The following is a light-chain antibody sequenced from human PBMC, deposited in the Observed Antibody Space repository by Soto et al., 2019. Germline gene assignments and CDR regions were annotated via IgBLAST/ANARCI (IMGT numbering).Light chain of an antibody. CDR1: QHVGNN. Sequence: EVVMTQSPATLSVSPGESATLSCRASQHVGNNFAWYQQRPGRAPRLLIYGASTRAAGIAARFSGSGFGTYFTLTISNLQSEDFAVYYCQQYNNWPPITFGQGTRLEI. CDR3: QQYNNWPPIT. J-gene: IGKJ5*01. V-gene: IGKV3-15*01. CDR2: GAS.